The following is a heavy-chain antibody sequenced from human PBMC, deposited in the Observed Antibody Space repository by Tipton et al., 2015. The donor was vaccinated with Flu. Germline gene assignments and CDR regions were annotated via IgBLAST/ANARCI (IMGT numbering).Heavy chain of an antibody. CDR1: GFTFSNYW. Sequence: GSLRLSCAASGFTFSNYWMSWVRQAPGKGLEWVANIKADGSETYYVDSVKGRFTISRDNARDSLSLQMNSLRAEDTALYYCTRDYYERVGATDYWGQGTLVTVSS. CDR3: TRDYYERVGATDY. D-gene: IGHD1-26*01. V-gene: IGHV3-7*01. J-gene: IGHJ4*02. CDR2: IKADGSET.